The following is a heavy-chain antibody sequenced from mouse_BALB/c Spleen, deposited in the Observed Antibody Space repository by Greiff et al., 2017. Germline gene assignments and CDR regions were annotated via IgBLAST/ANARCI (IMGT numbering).Heavy chain of an antibody. CDR2: ISSGSSTI. CDR1: GFTFSSFG. CDR3: AGGITFYFDY. V-gene: IGHV5-17*02. D-gene: IGHD1-1*01. Sequence: EVKLMESGGGLVQPGGSRKLSCAASGFTFSSFGMHWVRQAPEKGLEWVAYISSGSSTIYYADTVKGRFTISRDNPKNTLFLQMTSLRSEDTAMYYCAGGITFYFDYWGQGTTLTVSS. J-gene: IGHJ2*01.